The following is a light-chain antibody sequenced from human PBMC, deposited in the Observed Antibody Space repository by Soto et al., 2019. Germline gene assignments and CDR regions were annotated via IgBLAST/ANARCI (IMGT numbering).Light chain of an antibody. CDR2: AAS. CDR3: QQYKSYPWT. V-gene: IGKV1-39*01. CDR1: QSISNH. J-gene: IGKJ1*01. Sequence: IQMTQSPSSLSASVEDRVIITCRASQSISNHLNWYQQKPGKAPKLLIFAASSLQSGVPSRFSGSRSGPDFTLTISSLQPDDFATYYCQQYKSYPWTFGQGTKV.